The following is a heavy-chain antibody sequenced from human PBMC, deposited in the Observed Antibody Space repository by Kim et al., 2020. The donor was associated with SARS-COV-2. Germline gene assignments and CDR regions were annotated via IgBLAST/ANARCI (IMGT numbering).Heavy chain of an antibody. Sequence: GGSLRLSCAASGFTVSSNYMSWVRQAPGKGLEWVSVIYSGGSTYYADSVKGRFTISRDNSKNTLYLQMNSLRAEDTAMYYCACRGSGSYGGGFDYWGQGTLVTVSS. CDR3: ACRGSGSYGGGFDY. J-gene: IGHJ4*02. V-gene: IGHV3-53*01. D-gene: IGHD1-26*01. CDR2: IYSGGST. CDR1: GFTVSSNY.